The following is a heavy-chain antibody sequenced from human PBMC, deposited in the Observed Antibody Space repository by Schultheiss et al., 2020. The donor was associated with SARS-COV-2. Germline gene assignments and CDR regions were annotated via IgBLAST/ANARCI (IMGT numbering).Heavy chain of an antibody. D-gene: IGHD2-8*02. V-gene: IGHV1-18*01. CDR1: GYTFTSYG. CDR3: AREECTGGVCYHYFDY. J-gene: IGHJ4*02. Sequence: ASVKVSCKASGYTFTSYGISWVRQAPGQGLEWMGWINPNSGVTSNAQKFPGRVTITRDTSASTAYMELSSLRSEDTAVYYCAREECTGGVCYHYFDYWGQGTLVTVSS. CDR2: INPNSGVT.